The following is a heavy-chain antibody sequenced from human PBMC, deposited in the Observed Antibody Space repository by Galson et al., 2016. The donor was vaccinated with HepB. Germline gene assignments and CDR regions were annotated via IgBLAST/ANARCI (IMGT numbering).Heavy chain of an antibody. Sequence: SLRLSCAASGFTFNTYYMSWVRRAPGRGLEWAAYISNSGVNTHYAGSVNGRFTISRDNAKNSLFLQMNSLRAEDTAVYYCARDRTARAALDLWGQGTLVTVSS. V-gene: IGHV3-11*06. CDR2: ISNSGVNT. J-gene: IGHJ5*02. CDR3: ARDRTARAALDL. D-gene: IGHD6-13*01. CDR1: GFTFNTYY.